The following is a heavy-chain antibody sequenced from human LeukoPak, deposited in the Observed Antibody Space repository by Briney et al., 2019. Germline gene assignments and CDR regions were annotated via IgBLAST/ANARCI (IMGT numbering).Heavy chain of an antibody. Sequence: SQTLSLTCAISGDSVSSNSAAWNWIRQSPSRGLEWLGRTYYRSKWYNDYAVSVKSRITINPDTSKNQFSLQLNSVTPEDTAVYYCARVRFLAVAGIKGYYYYGMDVWGQGTTVTVSS. J-gene: IGHJ6*02. D-gene: IGHD6-19*01. CDR3: ARVRFLAVAGIKGYYYYGMDV. CDR2: TYYRSKWYN. CDR1: GDSVSSNSAA. V-gene: IGHV6-1*01.